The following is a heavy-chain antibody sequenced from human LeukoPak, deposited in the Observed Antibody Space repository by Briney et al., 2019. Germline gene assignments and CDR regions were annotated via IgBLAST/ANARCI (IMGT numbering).Heavy chain of an antibody. CDR3: ARKFRDNSWVMGY. CDR2: ISPDGNAT. D-gene: IGHD6-13*01. Sequence: GGSLRLSCAASGFTFSSSWMHWVRQVPGKGPVWVSRISPDGNATSYAASVKGRFTISRDSAKNTLYLQLNSLRAEDTAVYYCARKFRDNSWVMGYWGQGTLVTVSS. CDR1: GFTFSSSW. V-gene: IGHV3-74*01. J-gene: IGHJ4*02.